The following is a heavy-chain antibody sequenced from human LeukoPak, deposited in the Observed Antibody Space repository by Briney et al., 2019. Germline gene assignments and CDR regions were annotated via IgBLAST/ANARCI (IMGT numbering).Heavy chain of an antibody. D-gene: IGHD3-3*01. V-gene: IGHV3-48*02. Sequence: QPGGSLRLSCAASGFTFSRYGMNWVRQAPGKGLEWVSYISDSSSTIYYADSVKGRFTISRDNAKNSLCLQMTSLRDEDTAVFYCARDLRFSTALDVWGQGTMVTVSS. CDR2: ISDSSSTI. CDR1: GFTFSRYG. CDR3: ARDLRFSTALDV. J-gene: IGHJ6*02.